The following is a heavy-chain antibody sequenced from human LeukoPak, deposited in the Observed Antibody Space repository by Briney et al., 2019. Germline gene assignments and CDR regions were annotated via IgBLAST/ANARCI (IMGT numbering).Heavy chain of an antibody. D-gene: IGHD6-13*01. V-gene: IGHV1-24*01. CDR3: ATGLPVAAAAQT. J-gene: IGHJ5*02. CDR2: FDPEDGET. Sequence: ASVKVSCKVSGYTLTELAVHWVRQAPGKGLEWMANFDPEDGETLYTQKFQGRVTLTEDTSTDTAYFELSSLRSDDTAVYYCATGLPVAAAAQTWGQGTLVTVSS. CDR1: GYTLTELA.